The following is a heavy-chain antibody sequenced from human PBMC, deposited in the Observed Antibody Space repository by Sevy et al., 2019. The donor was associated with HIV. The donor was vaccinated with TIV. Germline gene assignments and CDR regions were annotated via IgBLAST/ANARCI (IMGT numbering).Heavy chain of an antibody. V-gene: IGHV4-34*01. J-gene: IGHJ3*01. Sequence: SETLSLTCSVSGGSVSDHYWSWIRQPPGEGLEWIVEINPSGSSTYNSSLKSRLTISVDRSKNQFSLTVKSVTAADTGVYFCARGKNFFGAFDVWGQGTPVTDSS. CDR2: INPSGSS. CDR3: ARGKNFFGAFDV. D-gene: IGHD3-3*01. CDR1: GGSVSDHY.